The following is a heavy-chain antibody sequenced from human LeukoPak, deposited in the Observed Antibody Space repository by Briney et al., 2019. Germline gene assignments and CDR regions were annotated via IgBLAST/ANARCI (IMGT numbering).Heavy chain of an antibody. Sequence: SETLSLTCTVSGGSISSSSYYWGWIRRPPGKGLEGIGSIYYSGSTYYNPSLKSRVTISVDTSKNQFSLKLSSVTAADTAVYYCARDRPPDYYGSGSYPIDYWGQGTLVTVSS. CDR2: IYYSGST. J-gene: IGHJ4*02. CDR1: GGSISSSSYY. CDR3: ARDRPPDYYGSGSYPIDY. D-gene: IGHD3-10*01. V-gene: IGHV4-39*07.